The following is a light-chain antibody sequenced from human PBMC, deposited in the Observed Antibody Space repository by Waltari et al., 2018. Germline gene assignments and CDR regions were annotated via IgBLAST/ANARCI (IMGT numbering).Light chain of an antibody. V-gene: IGKV3-20*01. CDR3: QQYGTSPTT. CDR2: GAS. CDR1: PSVSSSY. J-gene: IGKJ1*01. Sequence: IVLTQSPGTLSLSPGERATLPCRASPSVSSSYLAWYQQKPGQAPRLLIYGASSRATGIPDRFSGSGSETDFTLTISRLEPEDFAVYYCQQYGTSPTTFGQGTKVEIK.